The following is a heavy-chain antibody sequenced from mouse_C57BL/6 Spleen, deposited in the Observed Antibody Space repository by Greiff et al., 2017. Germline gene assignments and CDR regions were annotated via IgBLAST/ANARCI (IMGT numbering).Heavy chain of an antibody. V-gene: IGHV1-69*01. Sequence: QVQLQQPGAELVMPGASVKLSCKASGYTFTSYWMHWVKQRPGQGLEWIGEIDPSDSYTNYNQKFKGKSTLTVDKSSSTAYMQLSSLTSEDSAVYYCARLVTRRYVMDYWDQGTSVTFSS. CDR2: IDPSDSYT. D-gene: IGHD2-3*01. CDR1: GYTFTSYW. CDR3: ARLVTRRYVMDY. J-gene: IGHJ4*01.